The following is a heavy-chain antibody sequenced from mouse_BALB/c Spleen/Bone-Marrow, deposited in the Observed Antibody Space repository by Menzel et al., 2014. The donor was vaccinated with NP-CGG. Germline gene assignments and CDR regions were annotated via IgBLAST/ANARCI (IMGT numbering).Heavy chain of an antibody. Sequence: EVHLVESGGGLVQPGGSLRLSCATSGFTFTDNYMTWVRQPPGKALEWLGFIRNKANGYTTEYSASVKGRFTISRDNSQSILYLQMNTLRAEGSATYYCARDSDWFAYWGQGTLVTVSA. CDR2: IRNKANGYTT. J-gene: IGHJ3*01. V-gene: IGHV7-3*02. CDR1: GFTFTDNY. CDR3: ARDSDWFAY.